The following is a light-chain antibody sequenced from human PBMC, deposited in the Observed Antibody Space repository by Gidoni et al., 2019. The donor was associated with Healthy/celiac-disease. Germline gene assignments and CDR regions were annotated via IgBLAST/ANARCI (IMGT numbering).Light chain of an antibody. CDR2: AAS. CDR3: QQSYSTPYS. J-gene: IGKJ2*03. Sequence: DIQMTQSPSSLSASVGDRVTITCRASQSISSYLNWYQQKPGKAPKLLIYAASSLQSGVPSRFSGSGSGTDFTLTISSLQPEEFATYYCQQSYSTPYSFGQXTKLEIK. CDR1: QSISSY. V-gene: IGKV1-39*01.